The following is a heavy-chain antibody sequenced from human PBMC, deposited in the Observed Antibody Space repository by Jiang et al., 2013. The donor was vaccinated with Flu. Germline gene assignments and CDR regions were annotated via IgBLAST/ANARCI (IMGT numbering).Heavy chain of an antibody. D-gene: IGHD2/OR15-2a*01. CDR3: AKQREYCTSTACQNYYFDY. CDR2: IYYTGGTS. J-gene: IGHJ4*02. V-gene: IGHV4-39*01. CDR1: GGSISSSSYY. Sequence: GPGLVKPSETLSLTCTVSGGSISSSSYYWGWIRQPPGKGLEWIGTIYYTGGTSYYNPSLESRVTISVDTSKNQFSLKLTSVTAADTAMYYCAKQREYCTSTACQNYYFDYWGQGNLVTVSS.